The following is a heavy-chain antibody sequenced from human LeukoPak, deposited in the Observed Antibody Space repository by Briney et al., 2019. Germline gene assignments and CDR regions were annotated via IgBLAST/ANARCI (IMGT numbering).Heavy chain of an antibody. Sequence: GSSVKVSCKAPGGTFSSYAISWVRQAPGQGLEWMGRIIPTLEIANYAQSFQGRVTITADKSTSTAYMELSSLRPEDTAIYYCARVISGSWLWFWGQGTLVTVSS. CDR3: ARVISGSWLWF. D-gene: IGHD6-13*01. V-gene: IGHV1-69*04. CDR1: GGTFSSYA. J-gene: IGHJ4*02. CDR2: IIPTLEIA.